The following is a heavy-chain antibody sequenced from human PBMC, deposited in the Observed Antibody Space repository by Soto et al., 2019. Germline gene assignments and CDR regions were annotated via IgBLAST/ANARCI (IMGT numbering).Heavy chain of an antibody. V-gene: IGHV1-2*02. CDR1: KYTFTDNY. Sequence: ASVKVSCKTSKYTFTDNYIYWLRQAPGQSLERLGLLNPNTGVTYFAQRFQGRVTLTSDTSISTAYMEVSRLTSDDTAVFYCARQSCSSTSCFYDYWGPGTLVTVSS. CDR3: ARQSCSSTSCFYDY. CDR2: LNPNTGVT. J-gene: IGHJ4*02. D-gene: IGHD2-2*01.